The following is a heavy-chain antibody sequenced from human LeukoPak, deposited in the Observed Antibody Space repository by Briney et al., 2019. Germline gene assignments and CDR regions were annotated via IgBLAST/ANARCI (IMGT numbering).Heavy chain of an antibody. V-gene: IGHV3-23*01. CDR1: GFNFKIYA. CDR2: IGGSDGST. Sequence: GGSLRLSCAASGFNFKIYAMSWVRQAPGKGLEWVSTIGGSDGSTFYADSVKGRFTISRDNSKNTVYLQLNSLRVEDTAVYYCAKDSHIWVPPMLYYFDYWGQGMLVTVSS. J-gene: IGHJ4*02. CDR3: AKDSHIWVPPMLYYFDY. D-gene: IGHD2-2*01.